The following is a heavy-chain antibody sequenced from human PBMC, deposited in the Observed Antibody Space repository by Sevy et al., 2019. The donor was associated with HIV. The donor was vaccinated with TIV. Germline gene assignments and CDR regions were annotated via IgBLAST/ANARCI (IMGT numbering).Heavy chain of an antibody. D-gene: IGHD2-2*01. Sequence: ASVKVCCKASGGDFNNNAIAWVRQAPGQGLEWMGGVIPMSGTAKYSQRFQGRVTIIADESTSTTYMELSSLRSEDTAVYFCARVVDTLRFCSSTSCYFNWFASWGQGTLVTVSS. CDR3: ARVVDTLRFCSSTSCYFNWFAS. V-gene: IGHV1-69*13. J-gene: IGHJ5*01. CDR1: GGDFNNNA. CDR2: VIPMSGTA.